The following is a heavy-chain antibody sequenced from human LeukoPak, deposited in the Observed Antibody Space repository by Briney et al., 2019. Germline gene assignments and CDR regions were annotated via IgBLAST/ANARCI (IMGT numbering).Heavy chain of an antibody. CDR1: GFTFSSYG. CDR2: ISYDGSNK. Sequence: GGSLRLSCAASGFTFSSYGMHWVRQAPGKGLEWVAVISYDGSNKYYADSVKGRFTISRDNSKNTLYLQMNSLRVEDTAVYYCAKWKSATGGFDYWGQGTLVTVSS. D-gene: IGHD1-14*01. J-gene: IGHJ4*02. CDR3: AKWKSATGGFDY. V-gene: IGHV3-30*18.